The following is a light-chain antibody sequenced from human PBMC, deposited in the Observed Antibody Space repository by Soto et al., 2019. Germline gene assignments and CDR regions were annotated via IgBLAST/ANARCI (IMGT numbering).Light chain of an antibody. CDR1: QSVSGRY. CDR2: GPS. CDR3: QQFGSSPPRIT. Sequence: EIVLTQSPGTLSLSPGERATLSCRASQSVSGRYLAWYQQKPGQAPRLLIYGPSSRATGIPDRFSGSGSGTDFTLTISRLEPEDFAVYYCQQFGSSPPRITFGQGTRLEIK. V-gene: IGKV3-20*01. J-gene: IGKJ5*01.